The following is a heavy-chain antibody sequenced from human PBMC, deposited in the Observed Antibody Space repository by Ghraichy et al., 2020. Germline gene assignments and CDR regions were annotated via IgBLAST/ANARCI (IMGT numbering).Heavy chain of an antibody. D-gene: IGHD6-13*01. CDR3: ARGRKSSQQLVPLPFDY. V-gene: IGHV4-34*01. CDR2: INHWGST. J-gene: IGHJ4*02. Sequence: SETLSLTCAVYGGSFTSYYWSWIRQPPGKGLEWIGEINHWGSTTYNPSRKSRVTLSVDRSKDQFSLKLSSVTAADTAVFYCARGRKSSQQLVPLPFDYWGQGTLLTVSS. CDR1: GGSFTSYY.